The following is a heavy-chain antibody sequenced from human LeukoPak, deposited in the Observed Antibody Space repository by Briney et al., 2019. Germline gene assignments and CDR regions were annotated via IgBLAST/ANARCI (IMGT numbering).Heavy chain of an antibody. D-gene: IGHD1-1*01. Sequence: GGSLRLSCAASGFTFDHYAMHWVRQAPGKGLEWVSLISADGATTYYADSVKGRFTISRDNSKNSLYLQMNSLRTEDTALYYCAKDIHDRVNADCWGQGTLVTVSS. J-gene: IGHJ4*02. V-gene: IGHV3-43*02. CDR2: ISADGATT. CDR1: GFTFDHYA. CDR3: AKDIHDRVNADC.